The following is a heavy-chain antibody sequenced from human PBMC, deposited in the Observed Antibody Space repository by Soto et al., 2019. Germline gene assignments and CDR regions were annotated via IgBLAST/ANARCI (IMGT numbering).Heavy chain of an antibody. CDR2: VSYDGSIK. J-gene: IGHJ6*02. V-gene: IGHV3-30*18. CDR1: GLTFSVYG. D-gene: IGHD6-19*01. Sequence: QVQLVESGGGVVQPGRSLRLSCAASGLTFSVYGMHWLRQAPGKGLEWVALVSYDGSIKYYADSVKGRFTISRDNSKNTLYLQMNSLRVEDTAVYYCAKDGSHLAVAGTSPTSYFYGLAVWGQGTTVTVSS. CDR3: AKDGSHLAVAGTSPTSYFYGLAV.